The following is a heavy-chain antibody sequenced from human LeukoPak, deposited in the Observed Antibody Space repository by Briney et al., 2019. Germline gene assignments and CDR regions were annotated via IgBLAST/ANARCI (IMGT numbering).Heavy chain of an antibody. J-gene: IGHJ3*02. D-gene: IGHD2-8*02. Sequence: EASVKVSCTASGFTFTTSAVQWVRQARGQRLGWIGRIVVGSGNTDHAQKFQGRLTITRDISTSTAYMELSSLTSGDTGEYSCAAVPNANAWYWDDAFDIWGQGTMVTVSS. CDR1: GFTFTTSA. CDR3: AAVPNANAWYWDDAFDI. V-gene: IGHV1-58*01. CDR2: IVVGSGNT.